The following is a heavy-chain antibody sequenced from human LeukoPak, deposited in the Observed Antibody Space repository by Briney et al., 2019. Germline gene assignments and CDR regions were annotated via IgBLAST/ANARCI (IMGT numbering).Heavy chain of an antibody. CDR1: GFTFSSYA. D-gene: IGHD3-22*01. CDR2: ISYHRSNK. Sequence: PGGSLRLSCAASGFTFSSYAMHWVRQAPGKGLEWVAVISYHRSNKYYADSVKGRFTISRDNSKITLFLQMNSLRVEDTAVYYCARDDYYYDSSPLSNWGQGTLVTVSS. V-gene: IGHV3-30-3*01. CDR3: ARDDYYYDSSPLSN. J-gene: IGHJ4*02.